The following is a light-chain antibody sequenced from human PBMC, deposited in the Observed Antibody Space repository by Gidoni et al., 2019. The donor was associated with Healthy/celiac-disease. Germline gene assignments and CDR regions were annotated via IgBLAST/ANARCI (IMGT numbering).Light chain of an antibody. Sequence: QSVLTQPPSASGTPGPRVTISCSGSSSNIGSNYVYWYQQLPGTAPKLLIYSNNQRPSGVPDRFSGSKSGTSASLAISGLRSEDEADYYCAAWDDSLSGLRVFGTGTKVTVL. CDR1: SSNIGSNY. J-gene: IGLJ1*01. V-gene: IGLV1-47*02. CDR3: AAWDDSLSGLRV. CDR2: SNN.